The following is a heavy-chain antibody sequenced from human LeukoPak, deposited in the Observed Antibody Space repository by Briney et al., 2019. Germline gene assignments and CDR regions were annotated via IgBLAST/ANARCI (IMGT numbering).Heavy chain of an antibody. CDR3: ARNWGYDYYYYGMDV. D-gene: IGHD7-27*01. V-gene: IGHV1-69*13. CDR2: IIPIFGTS. J-gene: IGHJ6*02. Sequence: ASAKVSCKASGGTFSSYAISWVRQAPGQGLEWMGGIIPIFGTSNYAQKFQGRVTITADESTSTAYMELSSLRSEDTAVYYCARNWGYDYYYYGMDVWGQGTTVTVSS. CDR1: GGTFSSYA.